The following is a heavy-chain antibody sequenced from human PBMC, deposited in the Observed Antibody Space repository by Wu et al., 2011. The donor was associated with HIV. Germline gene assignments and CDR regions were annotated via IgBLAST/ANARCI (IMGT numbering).Heavy chain of an antibody. Sequence: QVQLVQSGAEVKKPGSSVKVSCKASGGTFSSYAISWVRQAPGQGLEWMGGIIPIFGTANYAQKFQGRVTITTDESTSTAYMELSSLRSEDTAVYYCAGADYYGSGSYYFYYFDYWGQGTLVTVSS. J-gene: IGHJ4*02. CDR1: GGTFSSYA. D-gene: IGHD3-10*01. CDR2: IIPIFGTA. CDR3: AGADYYGSGSYYFYYFDY. V-gene: IGHV1-69*05.